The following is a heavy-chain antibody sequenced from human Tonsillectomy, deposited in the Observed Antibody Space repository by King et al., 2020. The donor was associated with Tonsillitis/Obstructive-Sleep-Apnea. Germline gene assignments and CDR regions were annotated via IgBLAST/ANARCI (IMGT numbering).Heavy chain of an antibody. CDR2: ISSSSTYI. V-gene: IGHV3-21*01. J-gene: IGHJ4*02. D-gene: IGHD2-15*01. Sequence: VQLVESGGGLVKPGGSLRLSCAASGFTFSSYSMNWVRQAPGKGLEWGSSISSSSTYIYYADSVKGRFTISRNNAKNSLYLQMNSLRAEDTAVYYCARDSGLGYCSAGSCYADYWGQGTLVTVSS. CDR1: GFTFSSYS. CDR3: ARDSGLGYCSAGSCYADY.